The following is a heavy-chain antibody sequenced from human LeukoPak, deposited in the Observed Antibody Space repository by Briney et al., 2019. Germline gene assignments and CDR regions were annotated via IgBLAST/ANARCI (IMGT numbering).Heavy chain of an antibody. CDR3: AKGIAAAGPRAYYYGMDV. Sequence: PGGSLRLSCAASGFTFNNYGMHWVRQAPGKGLEWVAVISYDGSNKYYADSVKGRFTISRDNSKNTLYLQMNSLRAEDTAVYYRAKGIAAAGPRAYYYGMDVWGQGTTVTVSS. CDR2: ISYDGSNK. J-gene: IGHJ6*02. D-gene: IGHD6-13*01. V-gene: IGHV3-30*18. CDR1: GFTFNNYG.